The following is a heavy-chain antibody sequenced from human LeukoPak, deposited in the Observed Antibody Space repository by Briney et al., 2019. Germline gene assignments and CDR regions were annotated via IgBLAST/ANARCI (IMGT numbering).Heavy chain of an antibody. D-gene: IGHD6-13*01. J-gene: IGHJ3*02. CDR1: GFTFSNYC. Sequence: GGSLRLSCAASGFTFSNYCMHWVRQAPGKGLVWVSHINYDGSRTTYADSVKGRFTISRDNAKSTLYVQMNSLRAEDTALYYCARGDRYSSSPTFDIWGQGTMVTVSS. CDR3: ARGDRYSSSPTFDI. V-gene: IGHV3-74*01. CDR2: INYDGSRT.